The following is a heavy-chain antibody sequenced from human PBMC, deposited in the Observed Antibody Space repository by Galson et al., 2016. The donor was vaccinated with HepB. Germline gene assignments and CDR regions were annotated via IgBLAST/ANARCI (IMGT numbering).Heavy chain of an antibody. Sequence: SLRLSCAGSGFLFRSYGMHWVRQAPGKGLEWVAADSMDGRRKFYADSVKGRFTISRDNSNSMLFLQMSSQRADDTAVYYCARRHEYCPPVGCSVDYWGQGTLVSVSS. D-gene: IGHD2/OR15-2a*01. CDR3: ARRHEYCPPVGCSVDY. CDR2: DSMDGRRK. CDR1: GFLFRSYG. V-gene: IGHV3-30*03. J-gene: IGHJ4*02.